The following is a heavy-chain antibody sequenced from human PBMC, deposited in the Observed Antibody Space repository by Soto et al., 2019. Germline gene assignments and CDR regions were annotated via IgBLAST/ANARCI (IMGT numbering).Heavy chain of an antibody. D-gene: IGHD6-13*01. CDR1: GYTFTSYG. V-gene: IGHV1-18*04. CDR3: GREWGIAAAGTYYYGMDV. Sequence: ASVKVSCKASGYTFTSYGLSWVRQAPGQVLEWMGWISAYNGNRNYAQKLQGRVTMTTDTSTSTAYIELRSLRSDDTAVYYCGREWGIAAAGTYYYGMDVWGQGTTVTVSS. CDR2: ISAYNGNR. J-gene: IGHJ6*02.